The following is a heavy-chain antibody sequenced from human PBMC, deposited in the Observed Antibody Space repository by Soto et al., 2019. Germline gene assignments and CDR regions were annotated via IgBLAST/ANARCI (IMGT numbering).Heavy chain of an antibody. Sequence: SETLSLTCTVSGGSISSGGYYWSWIRQHPGKGLEWIGYIYYSGSTYYNPSLKSRVTISVDTSKNQFSLKLSSVTAADTAVYYCARDRLVVVAARYFYYYGMDVWGQWTPVTVSS. CDR1: GGSISSGGYY. V-gene: IGHV4-31*03. D-gene: IGHD2-15*01. CDR3: ARDRLVVVAARYFYYYGMDV. CDR2: IYYSGST. J-gene: IGHJ6*02.